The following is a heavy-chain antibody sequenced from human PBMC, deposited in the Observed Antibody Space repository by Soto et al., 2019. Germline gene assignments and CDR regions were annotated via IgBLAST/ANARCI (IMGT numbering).Heavy chain of an antibody. D-gene: IGHD2-21*02. CDR3: ARAWGLGNAFDI. J-gene: IGHJ3*02. Sequence: SETLSLTCNVSGGSIISSTYFWTWIRQHPGKGLEWIGYISHTGSTFYNPSLETRPTISVDTSKNQFSLKLSSVAAADTAMYYCARAWGLGNAFDIWGQGTMVTVSS. CDR1: GGSIISSTYF. V-gene: IGHV4-31*03. CDR2: ISHTGST.